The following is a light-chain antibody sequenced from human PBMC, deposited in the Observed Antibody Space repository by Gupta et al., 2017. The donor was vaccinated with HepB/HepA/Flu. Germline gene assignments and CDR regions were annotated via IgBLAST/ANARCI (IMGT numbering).Light chain of an antibody. V-gene: IGKV3-11*01. CDR1: QSVSRY. J-gene: IGKJ4*01. CDR2: DAS. Sequence: IVLTQSPATLSLSPGERATLSCRASQSVSRYLAWYQQKPGQAPRLLIYDASNRATGFPARFSGSGSGTEFTLTISSREPEDFAVYYCQHRSNCPLTFGRGTKVEIK. CDR3: QHRSNCPLT.